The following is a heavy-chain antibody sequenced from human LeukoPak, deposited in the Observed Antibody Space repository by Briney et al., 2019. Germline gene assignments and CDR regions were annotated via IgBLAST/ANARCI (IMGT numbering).Heavy chain of an antibody. CDR3: AKDLYAYQLPVTPFDP. V-gene: IGHV3-53*01. J-gene: IGHJ5*02. Sequence: GGSLRLSCAASGFTVSSNYMSWVRQAPGKGLEWVSVIYSGGRTYYADSVKGRFTISRDNSKNTLYLQMNSLRAEDTAVYYCAKDLYAYQLPVTPFDPWGQGTLVTVSS. D-gene: IGHD2-2*01. CDR1: GFTVSSNY. CDR2: IYSGGRT.